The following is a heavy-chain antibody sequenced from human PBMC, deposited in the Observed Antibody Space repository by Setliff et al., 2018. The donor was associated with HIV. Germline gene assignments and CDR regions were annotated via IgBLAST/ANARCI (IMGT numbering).Heavy chain of an antibody. V-gene: IGHV4-59*12. Sequence: PSETLSLTCTVSGGSISSYYWSWIRQPPGKGLEWIGYIYYSGSSKNTPSLKSRVTISVDTSKNQFSLKVSSVTAADTAVYYCARTRRITIFRMGRGYYFDYWGQGSLVTVSS. J-gene: IGHJ4*02. D-gene: IGHD3-3*01. CDR2: IYYSGSS. CDR3: ARTRRITIFRMGRGYYFDY. CDR1: GGSISSYY.